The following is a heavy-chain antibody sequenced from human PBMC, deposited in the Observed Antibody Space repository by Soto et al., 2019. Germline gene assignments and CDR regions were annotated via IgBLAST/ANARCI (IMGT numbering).Heavy chain of an antibody. CDR3: ARGWELRLRLDYFDY. V-gene: IGHV1-69*13. J-gene: IGHJ4*02. D-gene: IGHD2-15*01. Sequence: SVKVSCKASGGTISSYAISWVRQAPGQGLEWMGGIIPLFGTTNYAQKFQGRATITADESTSTVYMEMSRLTSEDTAVYYCARGWELRLRLDYFDYWGQGTLVTVSS. CDR1: GGTISSYA. CDR2: IIPLFGTT.